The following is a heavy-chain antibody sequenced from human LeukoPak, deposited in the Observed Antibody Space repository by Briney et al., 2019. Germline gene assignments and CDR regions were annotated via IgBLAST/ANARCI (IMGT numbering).Heavy chain of an antibody. CDR1: GFTFSSYS. CDR3: VRCDFWSGYYSFDY. CDR2: ISSSSSTI. J-gene: IGHJ4*02. V-gene: IGHV3-48*01. Sequence: GGSLRLSCAASGFTFSSYSMNWIRQAPGKGLEWVSYISSSSSTIYYADSVKGRFTISRDNAKNSLYLQINSLRAEDTAVYYCVRCDFWSGYYSFDYWGQGTLVTVSS. D-gene: IGHD3-3*01.